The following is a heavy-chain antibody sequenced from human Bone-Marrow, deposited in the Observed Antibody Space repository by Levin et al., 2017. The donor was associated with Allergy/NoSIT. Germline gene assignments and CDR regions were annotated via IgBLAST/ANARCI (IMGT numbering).Heavy chain of an antibody. J-gene: IGHJ3*01. CDR1: GFTFDDYA. V-gene: IGHV3-9*01. CDR2: INWDGTDI. CDR3: AKSVRFGGCSTDAYDV. Sequence: GGSLRLSCAASGFTFDDYAMHWVRQSPGRGLEWVSRINWDGTDIDYTDSVKGRFTISRDNAENSMYLQINSLRVEDTALYFCAKSVRFGGCSTDAYDVWGQGTMVTVYS. D-gene: IGHD3-10*02.